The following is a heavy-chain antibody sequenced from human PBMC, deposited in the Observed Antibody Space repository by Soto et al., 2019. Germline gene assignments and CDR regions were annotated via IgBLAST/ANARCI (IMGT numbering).Heavy chain of an antibody. CDR1: GFTFSNAW. D-gene: IGHD2-8*01. V-gene: IGHV3-15*01. CDR3: TTELPTLLGYCTNGVCYTPSPVDY. J-gene: IGHJ4*02. Sequence: GGSLRLSCAASGFTFSNAWMSWVRQAPGKGLEWVGRIKSKTDGGTTDYAAPVKGRFTISRDDSKNTLYLQMNSLKTEDTAVYYRTTELPTLLGYCTNGVCYTPSPVDYWGQGTLVTVSS. CDR2: IKSKTDGGTT.